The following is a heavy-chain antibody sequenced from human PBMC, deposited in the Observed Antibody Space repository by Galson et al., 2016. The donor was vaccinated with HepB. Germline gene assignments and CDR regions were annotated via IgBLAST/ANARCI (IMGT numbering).Heavy chain of an antibody. Sequence: SLRLSCAASGFTFSGSAMHWVRQASGKGLEWVGRIRSKANSYATAYAASVKGRFTISRDDSKNTAYLQMNSLKTEDTAVYYCTRALRRVAAWFDPWGQGTLVTVSS. V-gene: IGHV3-73*01. CDR3: TRALRRVAAWFDP. CDR1: GFTFSGSA. CDR2: IRSKANSYAT. J-gene: IGHJ5*02. D-gene: IGHD3-3*01.